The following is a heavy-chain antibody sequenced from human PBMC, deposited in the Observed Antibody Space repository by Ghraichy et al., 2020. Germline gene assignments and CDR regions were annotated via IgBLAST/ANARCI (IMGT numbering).Heavy chain of an antibody. CDR1: GFSLRNYG. CDR2: ISAGGENV. V-gene: IGHV3-48*02. CDR3: TRGGATRPDY. J-gene: IGHJ4*02. D-gene: IGHD1-1*01. Sequence: GGSLRLSCAASGFSLRNYGMNWVRQVPGKGLEWVSYISAGGENVQFADSVKGRFTISRDNARNSLNLQMNSLRDEDTAVYYCTRGGATRPDYWGQGTLVTVSS.